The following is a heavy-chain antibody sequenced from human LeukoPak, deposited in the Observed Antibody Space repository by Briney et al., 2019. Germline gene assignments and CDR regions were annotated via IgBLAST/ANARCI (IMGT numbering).Heavy chain of an antibody. D-gene: IGHD3-10*01. Sequence: PWASVKVSCKASGYTFTGYYMHWVRQAPGQGLEWMGWINPNSGGTNYAQKFQGRVTMTRDTSISTAYMELSRLRSDDTAVYYCARVVRGVSSHLGVDYYYYGMDVWGKGTTVTVSS. CDR3: ARVVRGVSSHLGVDYYYYGMDV. CDR1: GYTFTGYY. J-gene: IGHJ6*04. CDR2: INPNSGGT. V-gene: IGHV1-2*02.